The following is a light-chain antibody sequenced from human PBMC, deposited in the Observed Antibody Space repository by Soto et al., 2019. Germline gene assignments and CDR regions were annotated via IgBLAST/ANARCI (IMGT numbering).Light chain of an antibody. CDR3: QQYCSSPVT. V-gene: IGKV3-20*01. J-gene: IGKJ2*01. CDR2: HAS. Sequence: EIVLTQSPGTLSLSPGERATLSCRASQGVSNSYLAWYQQKPGQAPRLLIYHASSRATAIPDRFSGGGSGTEFALTISRLEPEDFAVYYCQQYCSSPVTSGQGTKLEIK. CDR1: QGVSNSY.